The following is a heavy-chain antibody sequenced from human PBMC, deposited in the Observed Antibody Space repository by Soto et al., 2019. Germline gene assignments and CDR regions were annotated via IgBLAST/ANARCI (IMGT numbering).Heavy chain of an antibody. CDR3: AGNASTNIYGMDG. V-gene: IGHV3-21*02. Sequence: EVQLVESGGGLVKPGGSLRLSCAASGFTFSSYSMNWVRQAPGKGLEWVSSISSSSFSINYADSVKGRFSISRDNAQNSLHLQMNTLMTDDTTVYYCAGNASTNIYGMDGWGQGTGVNVSS. CDR2: ISSSSFSI. CDR1: GFTFSSYS. J-gene: IGHJ6*01.